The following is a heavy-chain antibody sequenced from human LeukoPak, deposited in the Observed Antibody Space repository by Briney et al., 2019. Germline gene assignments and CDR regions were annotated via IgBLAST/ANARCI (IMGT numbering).Heavy chain of an antibody. Sequence: GGSLRLSCAASGFTFSDYYMSWIRLAPGKGLEWVSYISSSGSTIYYADSVKGRFTISRDNAKNSLYLQMNSLRAEDTAVYYCAREVSSGWQVYYYYYGMDVWGQGTTVTVSS. V-gene: IGHV3-11*01. CDR2: ISSSGSTI. D-gene: IGHD6-19*01. CDR1: GFTFSDYY. CDR3: AREVSSGWQVYYYYYGMDV. J-gene: IGHJ6*02.